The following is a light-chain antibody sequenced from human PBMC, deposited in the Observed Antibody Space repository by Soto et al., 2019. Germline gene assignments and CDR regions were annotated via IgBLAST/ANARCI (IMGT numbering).Light chain of an antibody. CDR2: GNN. V-gene: IGLV1-40*01. CDR1: SSNIGAGYD. Sequence: QAVVTQPPSVSGAPGQRVTISCTGSSSNIGAGYDVHWYQQLPGTAPKLLIYGNNNRPSGVPDRFSGSKSGTSASLAITGLQAEDEADYYCQSYDSSLSGYVFGTGTEVTVL. CDR3: QSYDSSLSGYV. J-gene: IGLJ1*01.